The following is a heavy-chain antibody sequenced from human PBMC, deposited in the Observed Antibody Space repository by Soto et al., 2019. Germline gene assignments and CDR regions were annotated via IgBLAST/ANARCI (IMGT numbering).Heavy chain of an antibody. V-gene: IGHV4-31*03. CDR1: GGSISSGGYY. J-gene: IGHJ4*02. CDR3: ARGDWNYDLDY. D-gene: IGHD1-7*01. CDR2: IYYSGST. Sequence: SETLSLTCTVSGGSISSGGYYWSWIRQHPGKGLEWIGYIYYSGSTYYNPSLKSRVTISVDTPKNQFSLKLSSVTAADTAVYYCARGDWNYDLDYWGQGTLVTVSS.